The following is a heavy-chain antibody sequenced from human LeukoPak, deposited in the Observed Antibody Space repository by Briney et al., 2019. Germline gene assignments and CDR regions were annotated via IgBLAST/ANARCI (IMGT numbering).Heavy chain of an antibody. V-gene: IGHV3-23*01. CDR1: GFTFSNAW. Sequence: PGGSLRLSCAASGFTFSNAWMSWVRQAPGKGLEWVSAISGSGGSTYYADSVKGRFTISRDNSKNTLYLQMNSLRAEDTAVYYCAKGLRYYGAWGQGTLVTVSS. D-gene: IGHD3-22*01. CDR3: AKGLRYYGA. CDR2: ISGSGGST. J-gene: IGHJ4*02.